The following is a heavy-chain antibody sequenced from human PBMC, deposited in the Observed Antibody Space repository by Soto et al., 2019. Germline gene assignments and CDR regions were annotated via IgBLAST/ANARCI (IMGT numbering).Heavy chain of an antibody. CDR3: ARPNDVTRFEFDY. J-gene: IGHJ4*02. CDR2: IDPSDSYT. D-gene: IGHD1-1*01. Sequence: GESLKISCKGSGYSFTDYWISWVRQMPGKGLEWMGRIDPSDSYTNYSPSFQGHVTISADKSISTAYLQWSSLKASDTAMYFCARPNDVTRFEFDYWGQGTLVTVSS. V-gene: IGHV5-10-1*01. CDR1: GYSFTDYW.